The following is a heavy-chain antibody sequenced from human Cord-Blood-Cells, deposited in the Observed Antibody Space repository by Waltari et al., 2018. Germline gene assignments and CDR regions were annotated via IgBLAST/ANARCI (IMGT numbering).Heavy chain of an antibody. V-gene: IGHV3-48*03. CDR3: ARVGANDAFDI. Sequence: EVQLVESGGGLVQPGGSLRLSCAASGFTFSSYEMNWVRQAPGKGLEWVSYISSSGSTIYYADSVKGRCTISRDNAKNSLYLQMNSLRAEDTAVYYCARVGANDAFDIWGQGTMVTVSS. CDR1: GFTFSSYE. D-gene: IGHD1-26*01. CDR2: ISSSGSTI. J-gene: IGHJ3*02.